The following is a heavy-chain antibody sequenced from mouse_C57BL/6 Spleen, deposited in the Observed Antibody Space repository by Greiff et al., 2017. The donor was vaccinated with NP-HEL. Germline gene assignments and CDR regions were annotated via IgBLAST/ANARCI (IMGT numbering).Heavy chain of an antibody. V-gene: IGHV5-4*01. Sequence: EVQLVESGGGLVKPGGSLKLSCAASGFTFSSYAMSWVRQTPEKRLEWVATISDGGSYTYYPDNVKGRFTISRDNAKNNLYLQMSHLKSEDTAMYYCAREGGKGYFDVWGTGTTVTVSS. CDR1: GFTFSSYA. J-gene: IGHJ1*03. CDR2: ISDGGSYT. CDR3: AREGGKGYFDV.